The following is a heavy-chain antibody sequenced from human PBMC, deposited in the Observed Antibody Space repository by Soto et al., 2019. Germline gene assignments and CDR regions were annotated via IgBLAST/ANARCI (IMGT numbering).Heavy chain of an antibody. CDR1: GFSLTTSGVG. CDR2: IYWDDDK. V-gene: IGHV2-5*02. J-gene: IGHJ4*02. D-gene: IGHD3-3*01. Sequence: QITLNESGPTQVKPRQTLTLTCTFSGFSLTTSGVGVGWIRQSPGKAPEGLALIYWDDDKRYSPSPRSRLTITKETSKTQVALTMADLDPADTATYYCAHIVLRTVFGLVTTTAIYFDFWGQGPPVAVSS. CDR3: AHIVLRTVFGLVTTTAIYFDF.